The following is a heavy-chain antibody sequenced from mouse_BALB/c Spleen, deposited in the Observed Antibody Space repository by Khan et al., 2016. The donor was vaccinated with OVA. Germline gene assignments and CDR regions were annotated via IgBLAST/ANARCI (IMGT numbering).Heavy chain of an antibody. CDR2: IYWDDEK. CDR1: GFSLSTSGMG. V-gene: IGHV8-12*01. D-gene: IGHD3-3*01. Sequence: QVTLKESGPGILQPSQTLSLTCSFSGFSLSTSGMGVSWIRQPSGKGLQWLAHIYWDDEKRYNPSLKIRLTISKDTSRNQVFIKITSVDTADTATYYCVRRRDWYFDYWGQGTTLTVSS. CDR3: VRRRDWYFDY. J-gene: IGHJ2*01.